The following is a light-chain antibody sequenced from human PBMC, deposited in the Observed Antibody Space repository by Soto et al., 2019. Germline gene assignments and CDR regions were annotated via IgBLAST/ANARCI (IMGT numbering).Light chain of an antibody. Sequence: QSALTQPASVSGSLGQSITISCTGTSSDFGGYNYVSWYQQHPGRDAQLMIYEVSNRPSEVSTLFSGSKSGNTDALTISGLQAEDEADYYCSSDTSSITRYVFGTGTKVTVL. V-gene: IGLV2-14*01. CDR3: SSDTSSITRYV. CDR2: EVS. CDR1: SSDFGGYNY. J-gene: IGLJ1*01.